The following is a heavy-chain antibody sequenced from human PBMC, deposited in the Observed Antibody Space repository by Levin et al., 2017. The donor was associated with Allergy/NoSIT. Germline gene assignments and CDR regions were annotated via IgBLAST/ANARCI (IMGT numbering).Heavy chain of an antibody. V-gene: IGHV4-4*07. CDR2: IYTSGST. CDR3: ATTYYYGSGDNFDY. CDR1: GGSISSYY. D-gene: IGHD3-10*01. Sequence: PSETLSLTCTVSGGSISSYYWSWIRQPAGKGLEWIGRIYTSGSTNYNPSLKSRVTMSVDTSKNQFSLKLSSVTAADTAVYYCATTYYYGSGDNFDYWGQGTLVTVSS. J-gene: IGHJ4*02.